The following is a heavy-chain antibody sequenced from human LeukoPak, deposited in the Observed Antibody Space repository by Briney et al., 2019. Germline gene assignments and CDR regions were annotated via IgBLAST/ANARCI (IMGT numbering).Heavy chain of an antibody. V-gene: IGHV4-59*01. J-gene: IGHJ3*02. CDR1: GGSISSYY. D-gene: IGHD3-22*01. Sequence: PSETLSLTRTVSGGSISSYYWSWIRQPPGKGLEWIGYIYYSGSTNYNPSLKSRVTISVDTSKNQFSLKLSSVTAADTAVYYCASNRGYYYDSTSAFDIWGQGTMVTVFS. CDR2: IYYSGST. CDR3: ASNRGYYYDSTSAFDI.